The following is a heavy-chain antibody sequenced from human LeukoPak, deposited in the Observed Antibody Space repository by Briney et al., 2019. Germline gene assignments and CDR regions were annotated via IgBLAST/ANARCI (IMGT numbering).Heavy chain of an antibody. CDR3: ARVHDDY. CDR1: GYTFTGYY. CDR2: INPISGGT. J-gene: IGHJ4*02. V-gene: IGHV1-2*02. Sequence: ASVKVSCKASGYTFTGYYMHWVRQAPAQGLEWMGWINPISGGTNYAQKFQGRVTMTRDTSISTAYMELSGLRYDDAAVYYCARVHDDYWGQGTLVTVSS.